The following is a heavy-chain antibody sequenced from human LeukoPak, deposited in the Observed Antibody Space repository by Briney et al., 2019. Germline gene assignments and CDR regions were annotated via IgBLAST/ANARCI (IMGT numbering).Heavy chain of an antibody. D-gene: IGHD3-3*01. CDR1: GDSISSGGFY. V-gene: IGHV4-30-4*01. J-gene: IGHJ4*02. CDR2: IHSSGNT. Sequence: PSQTLSLTCSVSGDSISSGGFYWSWIRQPPGKGLEWIGYIHSSGNTYYNPSLKSRVFISVDASKNQFSLKVTSVTAADTAVYYCARAPYYEFWSGIYYFDNWGQGILVTVSS. CDR3: ARAPYYEFWSGIYYFDN.